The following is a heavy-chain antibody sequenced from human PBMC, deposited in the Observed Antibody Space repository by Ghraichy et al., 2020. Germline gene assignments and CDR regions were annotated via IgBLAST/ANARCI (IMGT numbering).Heavy chain of an antibody. Sequence: LSLTCTVSGFSISSGYYWGSLRQPPGKGLEWIGSIYHSGNTYYNPSLKSRVTISVDTSKNQFSLELSSVTAADTAVYYCARDPRNFGHWGQGILVIVSS. D-gene: IGHD1-14*01. CDR2: IYHSGNT. J-gene: IGHJ5*02. CDR1: GFSISSGYY. CDR3: ARDPRNFGH. V-gene: IGHV4-38-2*02.